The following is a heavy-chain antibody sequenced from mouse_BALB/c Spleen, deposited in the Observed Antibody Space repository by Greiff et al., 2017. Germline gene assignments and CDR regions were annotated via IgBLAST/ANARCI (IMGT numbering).Heavy chain of an antibody. CDR1: GYTFTSYV. D-gene: IGHD2-1*01. CDR3: AREGEIYYGYFDY. Sequence: EVQLQQSGPGLVKPGASLTMSCTASGYTFTSYVMHWVKQKPGQGLEWIGYINPYNDGTKYNEKFKGKATLTSDKSSSTAYMELSSLTSEDSAVYYCAREGEIYYGYFDYWGQGTTLTVSS. V-gene: IGHV1-14*01. J-gene: IGHJ2*01. CDR2: INPYNDGT.